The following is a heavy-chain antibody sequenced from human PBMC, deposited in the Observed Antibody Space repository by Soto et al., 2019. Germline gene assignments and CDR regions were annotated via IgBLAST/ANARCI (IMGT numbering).Heavy chain of an antibody. CDR2: IYYSGST. D-gene: IGHD3-10*01. CDR3: ARHSSGWFGEYSHYYYYYGMDV. CDR1: GGSISSGGYY. Sequence: PSETLSLTCTVSGGSISSGGYYWGWIRQPPGKGLEWIGSIYYSGSTYYNPSLKSRVTISVDTSKNQFSLKLSSVTAADTAVYYCARHSSGWFGEYSHYYYYYGMDVWGQGTTVTVSS. J-gene: IGHJ6*02. V-gene: IGHV4-39*01.